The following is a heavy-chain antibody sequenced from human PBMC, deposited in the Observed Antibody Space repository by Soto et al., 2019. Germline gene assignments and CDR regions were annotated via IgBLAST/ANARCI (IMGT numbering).Heavy chain of an antibody. V-gene: IGHV4-59*01. Sequence: QVQLQESGPGLVKPSETLSLTCTVSGGSISNYYWSWIRQPPGQGLEWISHIHYSGSTTYNPSLKSRVTISVDTPRNQVSQRLSYVTGADTAVYYCARVIGETVVTRYFDYWGQGALVTFSS. J-gene: IGHJ4*02. CDR2: IHYSGST. CDR3: ARVIGETVVTRYFDY. D-gene: IGHD3-10*01. CDR1: GGSISNYY.